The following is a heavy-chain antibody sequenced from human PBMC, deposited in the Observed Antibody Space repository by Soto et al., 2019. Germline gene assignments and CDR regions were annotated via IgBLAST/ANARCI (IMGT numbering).Heavy chain of an antibody. CDR1: GYTFTMYV. J-gene: IGHJ4*02. CDR2: INAGDGYT. V-gene: IGHV1-3*01. Sequence: QVKLVQSGAEVKKPGASVKVSCEASGYTFTMYVIHWVRQAPGQGLEWMGWINAGDGYTKYSQRFQGRVTIARDTSANTVYMELSSLISEDTAVYYCARNWLGRSWYDYWGQGSLVNVSS. CDR3: ARNWLGRSWYDY. D-gene: IGHD3-9*01.